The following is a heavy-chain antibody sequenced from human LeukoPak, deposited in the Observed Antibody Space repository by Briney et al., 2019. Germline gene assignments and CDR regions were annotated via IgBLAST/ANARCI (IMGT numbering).Heavy chain of an antibody. Sequence: GGALRLSCTASGFTLGDHSVSWFRQPPGKGLEWVGFIRSKAYGGTAEYAASVKGRFTISRDDSKSVAYLQMDSLKTEDTAVYYCTREIRYFDWFQADYWGQGTLVTVSS. J-gene: IGHJ4*02. CDR3: TREIRYFDWFQADY. D-gene: IGHD3-9*01. CDR1: GFTLGDHS. V-gene: IGHV3-49*03. CDR2: IRSKAYGGTA.